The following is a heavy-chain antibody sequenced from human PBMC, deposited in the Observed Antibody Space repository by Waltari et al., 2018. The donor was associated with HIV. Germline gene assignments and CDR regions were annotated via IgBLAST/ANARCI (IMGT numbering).Heavy chain of an antibody. V-gene: IGHV3-53*01. CDR3: ASGGRGSLSGYFG. CDR2: IYSGGST. Sequence: EVQLVESGGGLIQPGGSLRLSCAASGFTVSSNYMSWVRQAAGKGLEWVSVIYSGGSTYYADSVKGRLTISRDNSKNTLYLQMNSRRAEDTAVYYCASGGRGSLSGYFGWGQGTLVTVSS. J-gene: IGHJ4*02. CDR1: GFTVSSNY. D-gene: IGHD5-12*01.